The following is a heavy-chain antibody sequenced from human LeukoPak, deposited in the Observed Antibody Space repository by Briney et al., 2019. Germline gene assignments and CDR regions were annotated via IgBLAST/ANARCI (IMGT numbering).Heavy chain of an antibody. CDR2: ISYDGSDK. D-gene: IGHD2-2*01. Sequence: GRSLRLSCAASGFPFSTYTMYWVRQAPGKGLDCVALISYDGSDKYYADSVKGRFTISRDNAKNSLYLQMNSLRAEDTAVYYCARDRCSSTSCYVTYWGQGTLITVSS. CDR1: GFPFSTYT. V-gene: IGHV3-30-3*01. CDR3: ARDRCSSTSCYVTY. J-gene: IGHJ4*02.